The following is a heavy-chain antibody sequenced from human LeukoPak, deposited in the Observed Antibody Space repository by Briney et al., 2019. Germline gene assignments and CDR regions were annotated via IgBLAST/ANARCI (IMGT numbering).Heavy chain of an antibody. V-gene: IGHV4-34*01. CDR1: GGSFSGYY. J-gene: IGHJ4*02. CDR2: INHSGST. Sequence: PSETLSLTCAVYGGSFSGYYWSWIRQPPGKGLEWIGEINHSGSTNYNPSLKSRVTISVDTPKNQFSLKLSSVTAADTAVYYCARGPSGNFDYWDQGTLVTVSS. CDR3: ARGPSGNFDY.